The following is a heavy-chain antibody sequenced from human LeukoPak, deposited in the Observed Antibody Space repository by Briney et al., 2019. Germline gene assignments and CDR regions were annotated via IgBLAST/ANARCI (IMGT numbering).Heavy chain of an antibody. D-gene: IGHD1-26*01. CDR3: ARYSGSYHFDY. J-gene: IGHJ4*02. V-gene: IGHV3-7*01. CDR2: IKQDRSEK. CDR1: GFTFTNYW. Sequence: GGSLRLSCAASGFTFTNYWMSWVRQAPGKGLELVANIKQDRSEKYYVDSVKGRFTISRDNAKNSLYLQMNSLRAEDTAVYYCARYSGSYHFDYWGQGTLVTVSS.